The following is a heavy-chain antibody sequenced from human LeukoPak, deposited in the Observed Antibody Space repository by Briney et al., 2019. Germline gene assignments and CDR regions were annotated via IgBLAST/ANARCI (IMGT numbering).Heavy chain of an antibody. CDR2: INQEGSEK. V-gene: IGHV3-7*01. J-gene: IGHJ4*02. CDR1: GFTFSSYW. CDR3: ARDGGYSGYHFFDY. Sequence: GGSRRLSWAASGFTFSSYWMSWVRQAPGKGREWVANINQEGSEKYYVDSVKGRFTISRDNAKNSLYLQMNSLRAEDTAVYYCARDGGYSGYHFFDYWGQGTLVTVSS. D-gene: IGHD5-12*01.